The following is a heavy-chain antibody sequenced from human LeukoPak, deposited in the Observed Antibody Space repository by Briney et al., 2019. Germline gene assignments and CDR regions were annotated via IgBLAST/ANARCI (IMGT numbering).Heavy chain of an antibody. CDR1: GGSISSYY. CDR3: ARQGIVVVPGTFDP. CDR2: IYYSGST. J-gene: IGHJ5*02. Sequence: SETLSLTCTVSGGSISSYYWSWIRQPPGKGLEWIGYIYYSGSTNYNPSLKSRVTISVDTSKNQFSLKLSSVTAADTAVYYCARQGIVVVPGTFDPWGQGTLVTVSS. V-gene: IGHV4-59*08. D-gene: IGHD2-2*01.